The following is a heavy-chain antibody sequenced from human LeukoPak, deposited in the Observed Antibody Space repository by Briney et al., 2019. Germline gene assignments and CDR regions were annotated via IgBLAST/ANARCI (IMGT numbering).Heavy chain of an antibody. D-gene: IGHD5-18*01. J-gene: IGHJ4*02. Sequence: PSETLSLTCTVSGGSVSSGSYYWSWIRQPPGKGLEWIGYISYSGSANYNPSLKSRVTISVDTSKNQFSLKVTSVTAADTAVYYCARETAMVLDYWGQGTLVTVSS. CDR1: GGSVSSGSYY. CDR3: ARETAMVLDY. V-gene: IGHV4-61*01. CDR2: ISYSGSA.